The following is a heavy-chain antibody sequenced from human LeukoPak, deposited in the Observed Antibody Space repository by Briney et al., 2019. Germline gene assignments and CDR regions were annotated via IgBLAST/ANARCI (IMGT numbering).Heavy chain of an antibody. CDR1: GFTLSFYA. J-gene: IGHJ4*02. CDR3: ARGRDSDYAFDY. CDR2: ISSGSTNI. Sequence: PGGSLRLSCSGSGFTLSFYAMHWVRQAPGKGLEWVSSISSGSTNIYYADSVRGRFTISRDNAKNSLYLQMNSLRDEDTAVYYCARGRDSDYAFDYWGQGTLVTVSS. D-gene: IGHD4-17*01. V-gene: IGHV3-21*01.